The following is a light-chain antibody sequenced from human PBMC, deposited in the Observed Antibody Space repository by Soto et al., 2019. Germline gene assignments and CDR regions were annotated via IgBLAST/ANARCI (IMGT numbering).Light chain of an antibody. CDR2: AAT. CDR3: QQYGTSPPLYT. Sequence: EIVMTQSPVTLSVSPGERATLSCRASQTVYNNLAWYQQKPGQVPRLLIYAATTRATGFPARFSGSGSGTEFTLTISSLQSEDFAVYYCQQYGTSPPLYTFGQGTRLEIK. V-gene: IGKV3-15*01. CDR1: QTVYNN. J-gene: IGKJ2*01.